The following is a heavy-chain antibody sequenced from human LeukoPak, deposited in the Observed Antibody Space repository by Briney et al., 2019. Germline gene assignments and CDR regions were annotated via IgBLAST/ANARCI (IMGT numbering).Heavy chain of an antibody. CDR2: IYYSGST. J-gene: IGHJ4*02. D-gene: IGHD6-19*01. CDR1: GGSFSGYY. Sequence: SETLSLTCAVYGGSFSGYYWSWIRQPPGKGLEWIGYIYYSGSTNYNPSLKSRVTISVDTSKNQFSLKLSSVTAADTAVYYCARRTWLYSSGWYFDYWGQGTLVTVSS. V-gene: IGHV4-59*08. CDR3: ARRTWLYSSGWYFDY.